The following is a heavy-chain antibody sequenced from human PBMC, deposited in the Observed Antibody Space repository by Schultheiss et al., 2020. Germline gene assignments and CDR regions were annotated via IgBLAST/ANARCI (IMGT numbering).Heavy chain of an antibody. D-gene: IGHD2-2*01. J-gene: IGHJ4*02. Sequence: GGSLRLSCAASGFSFSSYWMHWVRQAPGKGLVWVSRINGDGSNTNYADSVKGRFTISRDNSKNTLYLQMNSLRAEDTAVYYCARDSATSWSTLNDWGQGSLVTVSS. CDR1: GFSFSSYW. V-gene: IGHV3-74*01. CDR3: ARDSATSWSTLND. CDR2: INGDGSNT.